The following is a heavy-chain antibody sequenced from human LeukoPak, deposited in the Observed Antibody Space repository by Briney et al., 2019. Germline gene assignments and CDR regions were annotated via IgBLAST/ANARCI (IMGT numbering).Heavy chain of an antibody. J-gene: IGHJ4*02. Sequence: PSETLSLTCAVYGGSFSGYHWSWIRQPPGKGLEWIGEINHSGSTNYNPSLKSRVTISVDTSKNQFSLKLSSVTAADTAVYYCARSMIVVVSNFDHWGQGTLVTVSS. CDR2: INHSGST. V-gene: IGHV4-34*01. CDR3: ARSMIVVVSNFDH. D-gene: IGHD3-22*01. CDR1: GGSFSGYH.